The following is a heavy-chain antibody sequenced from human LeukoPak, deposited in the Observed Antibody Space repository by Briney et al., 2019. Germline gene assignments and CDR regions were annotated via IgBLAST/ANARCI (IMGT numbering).Heavy chain of an antibody. Sequence: GGSLRLSCAASGFTFNNYVMSWVRQAPGKGLEWVSTINGGGYNTYYADSAKGRFTISRDNSKNTLSLQVNTLRAEDTAVYYCARASGIYGSGWYFDYWGQGTLVTVSS. CDR2: INGGGYNT. CDR3: ARASGIYGSGWYFDY. CDR1: GFTFNNYV. V-gene: IGHV3-23*01. D-gene: IGHD6-19*01. J-gene: IGHJ4*02.